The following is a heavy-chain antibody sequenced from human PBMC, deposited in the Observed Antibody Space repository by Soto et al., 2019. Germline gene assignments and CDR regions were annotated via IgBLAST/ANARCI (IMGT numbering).Heavy chain of an antibody. CDR3: AKDLLLRSLVPPYFDY. D-gene: IGHD6-6*01. CDR2: ISGSGGST. Sequence: GGSLRLSCAASGFTFSSYAMSWVRQAPGKGLEWVSAISGSGGSTYYADSVKGRFTISRDNSKNTLYLQMNSLRAEDTAVYYCAKDLLLRSLVPPYFDYWGQGTLVTVSS. CDR1: GFTFSSYA. V-gene: IGHV3-23*01. J-gene: IGHJ4*02.